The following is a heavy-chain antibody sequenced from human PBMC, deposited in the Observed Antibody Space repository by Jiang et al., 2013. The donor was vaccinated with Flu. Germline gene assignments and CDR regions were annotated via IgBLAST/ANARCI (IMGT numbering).Heavy chain of an antibody. J-gene: IGHJ4*02. Sequence: GGGLVKPGGSLRLSCAASGFSFTNHDMNWVRQVPGQGLEWVASISRSGNDIYYSDSVRGRSAVSRDNAQNSVYLQINSLRSEDTAIYYCTRDFIEHGGNSPFDYWGQGTLVTVSS. CDR3: TRDFIEHGGNSPFDY. CDR1: GFSFTNHD. V-gene: IGHV3-21*01. CDR2: ISRSGNDI. D-gene: IGHD4-23*01.